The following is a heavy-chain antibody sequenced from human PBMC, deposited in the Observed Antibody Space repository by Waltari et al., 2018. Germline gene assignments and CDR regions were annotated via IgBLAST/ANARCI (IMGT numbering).Heavy chain of an antibody. CDR2: ITPTVGAE. CDR1: GSPFRTYI. V-gene: IGHV1-69*12. CDR3: ATERVTGVAIGIGYMDG. Sequence: QVQLVQSGAEVKKPGSSLRVSCKASGSPFRTYIITWVRQAPGQGLEWMGGITPTVGAEKYAKKFQGRVTTPADECTRTVYGEMRSLRSEETAIYFCATERVTGVAIGIGYMDGWGKGTTVIISS. J-gene: IGHJ6*03. D-gene: IGHD3-16*02.